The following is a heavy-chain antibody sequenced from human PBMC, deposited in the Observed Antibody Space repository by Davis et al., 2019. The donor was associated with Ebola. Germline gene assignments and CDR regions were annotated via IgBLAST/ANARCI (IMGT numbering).Heavy chain of an antibody. CDR2: IRSKANSYAT. CDR1: GFTFSGSA. V-gene: IGHV3-73*01. J-gene: IGHJ4*02. D-gene: IGHD6-6*01. Sequence: ESLKISCAASGFTFSGSAMHWVRRASGKGLEWVGRIRSKANSYATAYAASVKGRFTISRDDSKNTAYLQMNSLKTEDTAVYYCTISSSSADYWGQGTLVTVSS. CDR3: TISSSSADY.